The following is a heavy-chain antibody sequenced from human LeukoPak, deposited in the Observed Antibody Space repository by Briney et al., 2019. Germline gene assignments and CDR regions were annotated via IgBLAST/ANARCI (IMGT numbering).Heavy chain of an antibody. V-gene: IGHV4-61*02. CDR2: IYTSGST. CDR3: ARDSGIAARRRD. J-gene: IGHJ4*02. D-gene: IGHD6-6*01. CDR1: GGSLSSGSYY. Sequence: SETLSLTCTVSGGSLSSGSYYWSWLRQPAGKGLEWIGRIYTSGSTNYNPSLKSRVTISVDTSKNQFSLKLSSVTAADTAVYYCARDSGIAARRRDWGQGTLVTVSS.